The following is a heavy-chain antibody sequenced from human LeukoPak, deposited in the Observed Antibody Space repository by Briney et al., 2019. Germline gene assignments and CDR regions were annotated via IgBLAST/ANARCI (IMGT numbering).Heavy chain of an antibody. Sequence: ASVKVSCKASGYTFTGYYMHWVRQAPGQGREGMGWINPNSGGTNYAKKCQGRVTMIRDTSISTAYMDLSGLRCDETAVYYCARDLSGWSSDYWGQGTLVTVSS. CDR3: ARDLSGWSSDY. CDR2: INPNSGGT. V-gene: IGHV1-2*02. J-gene: IGHJ4*02. D-gene: IGHD6-19*01. CDR1: GYTFTGYY.